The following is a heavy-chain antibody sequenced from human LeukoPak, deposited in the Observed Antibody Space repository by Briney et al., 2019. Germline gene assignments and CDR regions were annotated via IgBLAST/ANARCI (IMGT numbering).Heavy chain of an antibody. D-gene: IGHD3-22*01. CDR1: GGSISSSSYY. Sequence: PETLSLTCTVSGGSISSSSYYWGWIRQPPGKGLEWIGSIYYSGSTYYYPSLKSRVTISVDTSKNQFPLNLSSVTAADTAVYYCARLYYDSSGYYQICYFDYWGQGTLVTVSS. J-gene: IGHJ4*02. CDR3: ARLYYDSSGYYQICYFDY. CDR2: IYYSGST. V-gene: IGHV4-39*01.